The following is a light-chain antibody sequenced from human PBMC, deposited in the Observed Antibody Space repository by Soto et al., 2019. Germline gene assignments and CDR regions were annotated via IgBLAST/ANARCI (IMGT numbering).Light chain of an antibody. CDR3: SSYAGSNKLV. Sequence: QSLLTQPPSASGSPGQSVTISCTGTSNDIGNYNYVSWYQQHPGKAPKFIIYEVSKRPSGVPDRFSGSKSGDTASLTVSGLQPEDEADYYCSSYAGSNKLVFGGGTKLTVL. CDR1: SNDIGNYNY. J-gene: IGLJ2*01. CDR2: EVS. V-gene: IGLV2-8*01.